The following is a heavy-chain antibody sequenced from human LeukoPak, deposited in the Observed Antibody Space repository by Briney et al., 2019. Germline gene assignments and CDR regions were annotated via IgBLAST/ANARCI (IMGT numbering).Heavy chain of an antibody. CDR2: ISGSGFST. D-gene: IGHD5-18*01. V-gene: IGHV3-23*01. CDR3: ASQGVDTTLFFRYYSDY. J-gene: IGHJ4*02. Sequence: AGGSLRLSCAASGFTFSSYAMSWVRQAPGKGLEWVPAISGSGFSTYYADSVKGRFTISRDNSKNTLYLQMNSLRAEDTAVYYCASQGVDTTLFFRYYSDYWGQGTLVTVSS. CDR1: GFTFSSYA.